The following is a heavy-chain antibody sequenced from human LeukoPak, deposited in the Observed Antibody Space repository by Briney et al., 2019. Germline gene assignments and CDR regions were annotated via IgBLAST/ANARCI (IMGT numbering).Heavy chain of an antibody. CDR2: IRGSGRSM. CDR1: RFTFTDYY. CDR3: ARVRSGSGSYPVPPYYMDV. J-gene: IGHJ6*03. Sequence: RESRRPSSLAYRFTFTDYYMSWIRHAAERVLEWVASIRGSGRSMYYSESVRGRFTISRDNAKNSLYLQVNSLRVEDTAVYYCARVRSGSGSYPVPPYYMDVWGKGTTVTVSS. D-gene: IGHD3-10*01. V-gene: IGHV3-11*01.